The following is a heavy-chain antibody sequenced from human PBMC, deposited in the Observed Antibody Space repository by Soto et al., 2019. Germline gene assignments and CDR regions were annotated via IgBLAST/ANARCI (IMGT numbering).Heavy chain of an antibody. J-gene: IGHJ6*02. CDR1: GFTFSTYW. Sequence: EVQLVESGGGLVQPGGSLRLSCAASGFTFSTYWMHWVRQAPGKGLVWVSRINSDGSTTNYADSVKGRFTISRDNAKNTMYLQMNSLRAEDTAVYYCARDAYYDMGVWGQGTTVTVSS. V-gene: IGHV3-74*01. CDR3: ARDAYYDMGV. CDR2: INSDGSTT.